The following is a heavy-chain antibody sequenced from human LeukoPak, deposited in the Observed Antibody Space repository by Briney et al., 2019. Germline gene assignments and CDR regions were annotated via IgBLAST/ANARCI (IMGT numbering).Heavy chain of an antibody. CDR2: ISAYNGNT. CDR3: ARLDYYGSGSYSSRGAFDI. CDR1: GYTFTSYG. D-gene: IGHD3-10*01. Sequence: ASVKVSCKASGYTFTSYGISWVRQAPGQGLEWMGWISAYNGNTNYAQKLQGRVTMTTDTSTSTAYMELRSLRSDGTAVYYCARLDYYGSGSYSSRGAFDIWGQGTMVTVSS. V-gene: IGHV1-18*01. J-gene: IGHJ3*02.